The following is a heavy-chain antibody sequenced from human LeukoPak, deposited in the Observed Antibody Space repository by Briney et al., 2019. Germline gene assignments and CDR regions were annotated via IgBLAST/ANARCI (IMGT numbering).Heavy chain of an antibody. J-gene: IGHJ2*01. CDR3: ARHTGRVGGSTGAFDL. D-gene: IGHD1-14*01. CDR2: IIEKGNA. V-gene: IGHV4-34*12. Sequence: SETLSLTCALYGGSFSSYSWSWTWIRQTPEKGLEWIGEIIEKGNANYNPSLKSRVTIDLDTSKNQFPLKLTSMTAADTAVYYCARHTGRVGGSTGAFDLWGRGTLVTVSS. CDR1: GGSFSSYS.